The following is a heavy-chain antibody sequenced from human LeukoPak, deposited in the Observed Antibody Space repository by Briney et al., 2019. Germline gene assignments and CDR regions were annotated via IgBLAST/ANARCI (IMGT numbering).Heavy chain of an antibody. D-gene: IGHD3-3*01. CDR1: GGSFSGYY. CDR2: IFYSGNT. V-gene: IGHV4-59*08. CDR3: AGHPSGVAPFDP. Sequence: SETLSLTCAVYGGSFSGYYWSWIRQPPGKGLEWIGYIFYSGNTDYNPSLKSRVTISVDTSKNQFSLKLSSVTAADTAVYYCAGHPSGVAPFDPWGQGTLVTVSS. J-gene: IGHJ5*02.